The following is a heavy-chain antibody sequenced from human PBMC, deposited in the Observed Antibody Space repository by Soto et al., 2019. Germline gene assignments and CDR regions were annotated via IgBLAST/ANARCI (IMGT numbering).Heavy chain of an antibody. D-gene: IGHD3-22*01. Sequence: GGSLRLSCAASGFTFSSYWMSWVRQAPGKGLEWVANIKQDGSEKYYVDSVKGRFTISRDNAKNSLYLQMNSLRAEDTAVYYCAREDDRGFYYFDYWGQGTLVTVSS. CDR3: AREDDRGFYYFDY. V-gene: IGHV3-7*01. J-gene: IGHJ4*02. CDR2: IKQDGSEK. CDR1: GFTFSSYW.